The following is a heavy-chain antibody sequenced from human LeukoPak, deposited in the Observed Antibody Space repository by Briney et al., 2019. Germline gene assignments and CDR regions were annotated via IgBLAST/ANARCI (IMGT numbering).Heavy chain of an antibody. CDR2: ISAYNGNT. Sequence: ASVKVSCKASGYTFTSYGISWVRQAPGQGLEWMGWISAYNGNTNYAQKLQGRVTMTTDTSTSTAYMELRSLRSDDTAVYYCARTPGAYYYDSSGYYNFDYWGQGTLVTVSS. J-gene: IGHJ4*02. CDR3: ARTPGAYYYDSSGYYNFDY. V-gene: IGHV1-18*01. D-gene: IGHD3-22*01. CDR1: GYTFTSYG.